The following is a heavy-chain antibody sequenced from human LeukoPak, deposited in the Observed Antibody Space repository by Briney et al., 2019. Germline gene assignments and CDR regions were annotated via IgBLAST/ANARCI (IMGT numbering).Heavy chain of an antibody. CDR2: INHSGST. J-gene: IGHJ4*02. CDR3: ARGARYSGSYYVY. CDR1: GGSFSSYY. D-gene: IGHD1-26*01. Sequence: SETLSLTCAVYGGSFSSYYWSWIRQPPGKGLEWIGEINHSGSTNYNPSLKSRVTISVDTSKNQFSLKLSSVTAADTAVYYCARGARYSGSYYVYWGQETLVTVSS. V-gene: IGHV4-34*01.